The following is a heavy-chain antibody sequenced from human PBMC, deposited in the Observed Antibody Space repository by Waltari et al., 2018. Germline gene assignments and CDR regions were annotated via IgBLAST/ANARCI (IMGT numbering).Heavy chain of an antibody. Sequence: QLQLQESGPGLVKPSETLSLPCTVSGGSISSSSYYWGWIRQPPGKGLEWIGSIYYSGGTYYNPSLKGPVTIAVDTSKNQFSLKWSSGTAADTAVYYCARHHPFPVDAFDIWGQGTMVTVSS. CDR1: GGSISSSSYY. V-gene: IGHV4-39*01. CDR3: ARHHPFPVDAFDI. J-gene: IGHJ3*02. CDR2: IYYSGGT.